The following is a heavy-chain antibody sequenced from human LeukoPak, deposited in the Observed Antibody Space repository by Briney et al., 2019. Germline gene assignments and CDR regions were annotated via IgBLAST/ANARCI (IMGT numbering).Heavy chain of an antibody. Sequence: SETLSLTCTVSGGSMGGYYWSWIRQPPGKGVEYIGSIYYSGNTDYSPSLRGRVTMSLDRSNRQFSLNVGSVTAADTAMYFCARGPYSYDSSGAFDIWGQGTMVTVSS. D-gene: IGHD3-22*01. CDR3: ARGPYSYDSSGAFDI. V-gene: IGHV4-59*01. CDR2: IYYSGNT. J-gene: IGHJ3*02. CDR1: GGSMGGYY.